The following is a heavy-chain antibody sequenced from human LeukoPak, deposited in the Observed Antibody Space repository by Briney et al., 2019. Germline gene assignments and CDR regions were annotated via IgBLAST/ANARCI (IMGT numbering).Heavy chain of an antibody. V-gene: IGHV4-4*07. CDR1: GGSINSYF. Sequence: SETLSLTCTVSGGSINSYFWTWIRQPAGKGLEWIGRIYTGGSTNYNPSLKSRVTMSVDTSKNQFSLKLNSVTAADSAVYYCARQEGGIVGPYWGQGTLVTVSS. D-gene: IGHD1-26*01. CDR3: ARQEGGIVGPY. J-gene: IGHJ4*02. CDR2: IYTGGST.